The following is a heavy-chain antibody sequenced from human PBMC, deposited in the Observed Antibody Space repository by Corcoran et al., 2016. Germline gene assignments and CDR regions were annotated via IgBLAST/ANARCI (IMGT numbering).Heavy chain of an antibody. CDR2: IYYSGST. CDR1: GGSVSRGSYY. J-gene: IGHJ3*02. D-gene: IGHD2-21*01. V-gene: IGHV4-61*01. CDR3: ARDHPEFRVCAFDI. Sequence: QVQLQESGPGVVKPSETLSLTCTVSGGSVSRGSYYGSWIRKPPGKGLEWIGYIYYSGSTNYNPSLKSRVTISVDTSKNQFSLKLSSVTAADTAVYYCARDHPEFRVCAFDISCHGTMVTVSS.